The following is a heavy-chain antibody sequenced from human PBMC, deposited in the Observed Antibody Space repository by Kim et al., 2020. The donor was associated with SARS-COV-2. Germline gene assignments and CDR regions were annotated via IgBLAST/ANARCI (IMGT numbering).Heavy chain of an antibody. CDR2: TGSA. CDR3: VRGNGFFAY. CDR1: GGSISGYY. J-gene: IGHJ4*02. Sequence: SETLSLTCTVSGGSISGYYWNWIRQPPGKGLEWIGYTGSADYNPSLKSRVTISVDTSKNQYSLKLTSVTAADTSVYYCVRGNGFFAYWGQGALVSVSS. V-gene: IGHV4-59*01. D-gene: IGHD4-4*01.